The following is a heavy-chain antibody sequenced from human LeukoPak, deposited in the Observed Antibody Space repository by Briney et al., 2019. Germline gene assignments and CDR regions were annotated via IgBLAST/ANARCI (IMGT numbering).Heavy chain of an antibody. Sequence: GGSLRLSCTASGFTFSSYAMSWVRQAPGKGLEWVSAITSSGGSAYYADSVKGRFTISRDNSKNTLYLQMNSLRAEDTAVYYCAKDRPYCTNGVCYGYYFDYWGQGTLVTVSS. J-gene: IGHJ4*02. CDR1: GFTFSSYA. D-gene: IGHD2-8*01. CDR3: AKDRPYCTNGVCYGYYFDY. CDR2: ITSSGGSA. V-gene: IGHV3-23*01.